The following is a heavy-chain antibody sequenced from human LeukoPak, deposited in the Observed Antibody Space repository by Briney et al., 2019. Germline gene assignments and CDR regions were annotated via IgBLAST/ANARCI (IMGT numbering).Heavy chain of an antibody. D-gene: IGHD5/OR15-5a*01. Sequence: KSGGSLRLSCAASGFTFSNAWMSWVRQAPGKGLEWVGRIKSKTDGGTTDYAAPVKGRFTISRDDSKNTLYLQMNSLKTEDTAVYYCTTDVGYGVYDWDYWGQGTLVTVSS. CDR1: GFTFSNAW. J-gene: IGHJ4*02. V-gene: IGHV3-15*01. CDR2: IKSKTDGGTT. CDR3: TTDVGYGVYDWDY.